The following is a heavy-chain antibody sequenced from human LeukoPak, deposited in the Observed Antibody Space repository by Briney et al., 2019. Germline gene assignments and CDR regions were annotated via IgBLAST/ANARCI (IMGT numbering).Heavy chain of an antibody. CDR2: IYSAGST. J-gene: IGHJ4*02. Sequence: PGGSLRLSCAASGFTFSSYWMTWVRQAPGKGLEWVSLIYSAGSTYYADSVKGRFTISRDNSKNTVYLQMNSLRAEDTAVYYCARNIPVTRWGYWGQGTLVTVSS. D-gene: IGHD2-21*01. CDR3: ARNIPVTRWGY. CDR1: GFTFSSYW. V-gene: IGHV3-66*01.